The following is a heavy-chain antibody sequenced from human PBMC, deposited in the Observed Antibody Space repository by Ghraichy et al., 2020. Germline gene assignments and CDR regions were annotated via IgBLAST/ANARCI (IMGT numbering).Heavy chain of an antibody. CDR1: GFTFSTYG. D-gene: IGHD6-13*01. V-gene: IGHV3-48*01. J-gene: IGHJ4*02. CDR3: ARRAAAGTIDY. CDR2: ISAGGGTI. Sequence: GGSLRLSCAASGFTFSTYGINWVRQAPGKGLEWVSNISAGGGTIYYADSVKGRFTISRDNAKNSLYLQMNSLRAEDTAVYFCARRAAAGTIDYWGQGTLVTFSS.